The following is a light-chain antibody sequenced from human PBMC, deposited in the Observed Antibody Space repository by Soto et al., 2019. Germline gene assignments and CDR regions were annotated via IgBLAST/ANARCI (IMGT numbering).Light chain of an antibody. J-gene: IGKJ3*01. CDR2: GAS. CDR1: QSVSSN. V-gene: IGKV3-15*01. Sequence: EIVMTQSPATLSVSPGERATLSCRASQSVSSNLAWYQQKPGQAPRLLIYGASTRATGIPARFSGSGSGTEFTLTISSLQSEDFAVYYCQQYNNWPPPPIFTFGPGTKVDIK. CDR3: QQYNNWPPPPIFT.